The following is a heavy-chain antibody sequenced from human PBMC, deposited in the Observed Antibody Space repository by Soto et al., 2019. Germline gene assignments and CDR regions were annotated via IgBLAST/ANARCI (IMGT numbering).Heavy chain of an antibody. V-gene: IGHV1-69*02. Sequence: SVKVSCKASGGTFSSYTISWVRQAPGQGLEWMGRIIPILGIANYAQKFQGRVTITADKSTSTAYMELSSLRSEDSAVYYCARGLEMAPFAFDIWGQGTMVTVSS. J-gene: IGHJ3*02. CDR2: IIPILGIA. CDR1: GGTFSSYT. CDR3: ARGLEMAPFAFDI. D-gene: IGHD5-12*01.